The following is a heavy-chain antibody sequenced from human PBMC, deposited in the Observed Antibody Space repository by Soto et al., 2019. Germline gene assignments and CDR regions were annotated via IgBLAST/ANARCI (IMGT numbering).Heavy chain of an antibody. J-gene: IGHJ4*02. D-gene: IGHD3-16*01. Sequence: QIQLVQSGAEVKKPGASVKVSCKASGYTFTDHGISWVRQAPGQGFEWMGWISAYNDYTAYAQKFQGRVTMTTDKYTNTAYMELRSLTSDDTAVYYCAKDRPRLPQTFLDVYWGQGTLVTVSS. CDR2: ISAYNDYT. V-gene: IGHV1-18*01. CDR3: AKDRPRLPQTFLDVY. CDR1: GYTFTDHG.